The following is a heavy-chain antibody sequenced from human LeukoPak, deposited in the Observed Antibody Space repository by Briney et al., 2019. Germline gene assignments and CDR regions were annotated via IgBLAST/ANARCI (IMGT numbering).Heavy chain of an antibody. CDR3: ARAQQPGYMDV. J-gene: IGHJ6*03. D-gene: IGHD6-13*01. CDR2: ISSSSSYI. V-gene: IGHV3-21*01. CDR1: GFTFSSYA. Sequence: GGSLRLSCAASGFTFSSYAMHWVRQAPGKGLEWVSSISSSSSYIYYADSVKGRFTISRDNAKNSLYLQMNSLRAEDTAVYYCARAQQPGYMDVWGKGTTVTVSS.